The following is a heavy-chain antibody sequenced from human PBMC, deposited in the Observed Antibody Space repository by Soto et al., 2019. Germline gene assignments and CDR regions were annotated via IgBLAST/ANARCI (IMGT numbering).Heavy chain of an antibody. CDR3: ARRDSVSSGRALDS. V-gene: IGHV4-4*07. Sequence: KTSETLSLTCTVSGDSISNYFWSWIRQPAGKGLEWIGRFYSSGGTKYNPSLRSRVTMSVDTSKNQFSLKLTSVTAADTAVYYCARRDSVSSGRALDSWGQGTLVTVSS. CDR1: GDSISNYF. D-gene: IGHD2-15*01. CDR2: FYSSGGT. J-gene: IGHJ4*02.